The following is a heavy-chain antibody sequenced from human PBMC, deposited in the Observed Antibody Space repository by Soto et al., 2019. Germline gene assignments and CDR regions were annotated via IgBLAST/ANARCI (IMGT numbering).Heavy chain of an antibody. V-gene: IGHV1-69*01. Sequence: QVQLVQSGAEVKKPGSSVKVSFKASGGTFSRYAISWVRQATGQGLEWIGGIIPSFGTANYAKTLQGRVKITADEYTSKAYMELSSLRSAESAVYYCANKRNGERGYSFDYWGQRTLVTVSS. CDR2: IIPSFGTA. J-gene: IGHJ4*02. CDR3: ANKRNGERGYSFDY. CDR1: GGTFSRYA. D-gene: IGHD1-1*01.